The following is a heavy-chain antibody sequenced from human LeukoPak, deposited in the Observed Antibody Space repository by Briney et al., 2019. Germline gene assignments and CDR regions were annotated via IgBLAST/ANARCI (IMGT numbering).Heavy chain of an antibody. CDR1: GYTFTGYY. J-gene: IGHJ5*02. Sequence: VASVKVSCKASGYTFTGYYIHWVRQAPGQGLEWMGRINPNNGATNYAQKFQGRVTVTRDTPISIVYMELRRLRSDDTAVYYCARDLKYQLLLGWFDPWGQGSLVTVSS. D-gene: IGHD2-21*01. CDR2: INPNNGAT. CDR3: ARDLKYQLLLGWFDP. V-gene: IGHV1-2*06.